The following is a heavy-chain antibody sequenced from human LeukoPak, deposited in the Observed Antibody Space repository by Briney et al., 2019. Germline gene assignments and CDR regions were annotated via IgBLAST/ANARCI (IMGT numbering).Heavy chain of an antibody. CDR3: AKDTGHSSSWSDY. CDR2: ISASGGST. Sequence: GGSLRLSCAASGFTFSNSPMSWVRQAPGKGLEWVSGISASGGSTVYADSVKGRFTTSRDNSKNTLYLQMNSLRAEDTALYYCAKDTGHSSSWSDYWGQGTLVTVSS. CDR1: GFTFSNSP. J-gene: IGHJ4*02. V-gene: IGHV3-23*01. D-gene: IGHD6-13*01.